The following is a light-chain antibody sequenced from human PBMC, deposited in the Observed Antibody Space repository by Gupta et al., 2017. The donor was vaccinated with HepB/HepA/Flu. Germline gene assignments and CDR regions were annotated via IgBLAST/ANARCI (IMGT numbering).Light chain of an antibody. CDR1: QSISGW. J-gene: IGKJ4*01. Sequence: TQMTQSPATLSASVGDRVTVTCRASQSISGWLAWYQQKPGKAPKLLIHKASSLESGVPSRFSGSGSGTEFTLTISSLQPDDFAIYFCQQYVTYPLTSGGGTKVEI. CDR2: KAS. CDR3: QQYVTYPLT. V-gene: IGKV1-5*03.